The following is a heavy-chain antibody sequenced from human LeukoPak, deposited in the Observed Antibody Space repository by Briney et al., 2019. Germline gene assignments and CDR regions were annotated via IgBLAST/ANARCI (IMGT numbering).Heavy chain of an antibody. V-gene: IGHV3-21*01. CDR3: ARVGWMSCSGGSCYSGGRDFDY. D-gene: IGHD2-15*01. CDR1: GFTFSSYS. J-gene: IGHJ4*02. Sequence: PGGSLRLSCAASGFTFSSYSMNWVRQAPGKGLEWVSSISSSSSYIHYADSVKGRFTISRDNAKNSLYLQMNSLRAEDTAVYYCARVGWMSCSGGSCYSGGRDFDYWGQGTLVTVSS. CDR2: ISSSSSYI.